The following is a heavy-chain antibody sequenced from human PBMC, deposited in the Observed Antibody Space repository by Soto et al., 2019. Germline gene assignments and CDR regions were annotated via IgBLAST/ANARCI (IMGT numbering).Heavy chain of an antibody. D-gene: IGHD3-3*01. CDR2: MNPNSGNT. CDR1: GYTFTSYD. CDR3: ARELGGHYDFWSGYNYYYYGMDV. J-gene: IGHJ6*02. Sequence: ASVKVSCKASGYTFTSYDINWVRQATGQGLEWMGWMNPNSGNTGHAQKFQGRVTMTRNTSISTAYMELSSLRSEDTAVYYCARELGGHYDFWSGYNYYYYGMDVWGQGTTVTVS. V-gene: IGHV1-8*01.